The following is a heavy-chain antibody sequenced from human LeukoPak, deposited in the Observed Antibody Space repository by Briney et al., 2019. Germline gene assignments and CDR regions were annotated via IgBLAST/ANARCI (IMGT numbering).Heavy chain of an antibody. CDR2: IKQDGSEK. CDR1: GFTFSSYA. D-gene: IGHD5-12*01. CDR3: ARSSGYSGDYFDC. Sequence: PGGSLRLSCAASGFTFSSYAMSWVRQAPGKGLEWVANIKQDGSEKYYVDSVKGRFTISRDNAKNSLYLQMNSLRAEDTAVYYCARSSGYSGDYFDCWGQGTLVTVSS. J-gene: IGHJ4*02. V-gene: IGHV3-7*01.